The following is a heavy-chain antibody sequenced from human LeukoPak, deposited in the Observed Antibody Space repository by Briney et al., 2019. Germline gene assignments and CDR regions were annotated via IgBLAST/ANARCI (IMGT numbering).Heavy chain of an antibody. CDR2: ISSSSSYI. CDR1: GFTFSSYS. Sequence: GGSLRLSCAASGFTFSSYSMNWVRQAPGKGMEWVSSISSSSSYIYYADSVKGRFTISRDNAKNSLYLQMNSLRAEDTAVYYCARGIQLWFGDYWGQGTLVTVSS. J-gene: IGHJ4*02. CDR3: ARGIQLWFGDY. V-gene: IGHV3-21*01. D-gene: IGHD5-18*01.